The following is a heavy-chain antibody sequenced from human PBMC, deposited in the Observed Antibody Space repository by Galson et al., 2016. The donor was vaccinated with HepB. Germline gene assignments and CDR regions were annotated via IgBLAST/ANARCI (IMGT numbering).Heavy chain of an antibody. CDR1: GYSFTSYW. V-gene: IGHV5-51*01. CDR3: ARLGLGWEFLSYYYGMDV. D-gene: IGHD3-10*01. CDR2: IYPGDSDT. Sequence: QSGAEVKRPGESLKISCKGSGYSFTSYWIGWVRQMPGKGLEWMGIIYPGDSDTRYSPSFQGQVTISVDKSISTAYLQWSSLKASDTAMYYCARLGLGWEFLSYYYGMDVWGQGTTVIVSS. J-gene: IGHJ6*02.